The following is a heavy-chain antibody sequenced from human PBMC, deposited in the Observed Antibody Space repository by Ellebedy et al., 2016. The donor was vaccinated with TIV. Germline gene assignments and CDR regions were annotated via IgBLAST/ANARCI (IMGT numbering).Heavy chain of an antibody. Sequence: GESLKISXAASGFIFSTYSMNWVRQAPGKGLEWVAFIRSSTNSISYADSVKGRFTISRDDAENSLYLQMNSLRDEDTAVYYCARLGGSGSVDYYYYGMDVWGQGTTVTVSS. CDR3: ARLGGSGSVDYYYYGMDV. CDR1: GFIFSTYS. V-gene: IGHV3-48*02. D-gene: IGHD3-10*01. CDR2: IRSSTNSI. J-gene: IGHJ6*02.